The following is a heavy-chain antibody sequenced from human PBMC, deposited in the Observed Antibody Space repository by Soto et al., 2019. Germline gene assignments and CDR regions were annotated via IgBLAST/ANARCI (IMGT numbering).Heavy chain of an antibody. Sequence: ASETPSPPCTVSGGSLKNHHWSWIRQPPGKGLEWIGYIYYTGGTNYNPSLKSRVTQSVDTSQKRVSLDLTSLAAAGTALYLWGRATGYSEYWGKGTWVT. J-gene: IGHJ4*02. CDR2: IYYTGGT. CDR3: GRATGYSEY. V-gene: IGHV4-59*11. CDR1: GGSLKNHH. D-gene: IGHD5-12*01.